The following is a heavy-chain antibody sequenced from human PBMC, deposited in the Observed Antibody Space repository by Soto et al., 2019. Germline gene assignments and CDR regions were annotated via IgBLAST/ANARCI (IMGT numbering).Heavy chain of an antibody. J-gene: IGHJ4*02. CDR3: ARGGDISSSWYHLDFDY. CDR1: GFTVSSNY. V-gene: IGHV3-66*01. D-gene: IGHD6-13*01. CDR2: IYSGGST. Sequence: GSLRLSCAASGFTVSSNYMSWVRQAPGKGLEWVSVIYSGGSTYYADSVKGRFTISRDNSKNTLYLQMNSLRAEDTAVYYCARGGDISSSWYHLDFDYWGQGTLVTVSS.